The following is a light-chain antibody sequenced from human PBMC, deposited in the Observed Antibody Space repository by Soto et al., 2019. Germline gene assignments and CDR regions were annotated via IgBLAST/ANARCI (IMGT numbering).Light chain of an antibody. CDR1: SSNIGAGYD. J-gene: IGLJ3*02. Sequence: QSVLTQPPSVSGAPGQRVTISCTGSSSNIGAGYDVHWYQQLPGTAPKLLISGNSNRPSGVPDRFSGSKSGTSASLAITGLQAADEADYYGQSYDSSLSGWVFGGGTKLTVL. CDR2: GNS. V-gene: IGLV1-40*01. CDR3: QSYDSSLSGWV.